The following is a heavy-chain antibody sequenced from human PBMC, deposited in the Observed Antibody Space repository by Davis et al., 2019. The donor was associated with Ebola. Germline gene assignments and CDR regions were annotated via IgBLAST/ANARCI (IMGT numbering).Heavy chain of an antibody. CDR2: IYYSGST. CDR3: ARASGYGDIVVVPAVGAGFDY. D-gene: IGHD2-2*01. J-gene: IGHJ4*02. V-gene: IGHV4-59*08. Sequence: PSETLSLTCTVSGGSISSYYWSWIRQPPGKGLEWIGYIYYSGSTNYNPSLKSRVTISVDTSKNQFSLKLSSVTAADTAVYYCARASGYGDIVVVPAVGAGFDYWGQGTLVTVSS. CDR1: GGSISSYY.